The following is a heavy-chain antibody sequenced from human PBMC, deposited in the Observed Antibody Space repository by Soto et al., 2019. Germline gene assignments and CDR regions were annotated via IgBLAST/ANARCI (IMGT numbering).Heavy chain of an antibody. V-gene: IGHV4-34*01. CDR1: GGSFSDYF. CDR2: INHSGST. Sequence: SETLSLTCAVYGGSFSDYFWSWIRQTPGKGLEWIGEINHSGSTNYNPSLKSRVTISVDTSNNQFSLKLSSVTAADTAVYYCARGEIVVVRESRYFDHWGQGTLVTVSS. J-gene: IGHJ4*02. D-gene: IGHD3-22*01. CDR3: ARGEIVVVRESRYFDH.